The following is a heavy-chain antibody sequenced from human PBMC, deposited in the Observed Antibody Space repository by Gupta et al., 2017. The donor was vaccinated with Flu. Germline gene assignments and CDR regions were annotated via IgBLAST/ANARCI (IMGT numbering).Heavy chain of an antibody. CDR3: ARPIRNKGDYYGLDV. D-gene: IGHD3-16*01. J-gene: IGHJ6*02. CDR1: GGTFSTHA. CDR2: IIPVFDTT. V-gene: IGHV1-69*01. Sequence: GGTFSTHAINWVRQAPGQGLEWMAGIIPVFDTTNYAQRFQGRVTITADESTSTFYMEVTGLTFEDTAVYFCARPIRNKGDYYGLDVWGQGTTVTVS.